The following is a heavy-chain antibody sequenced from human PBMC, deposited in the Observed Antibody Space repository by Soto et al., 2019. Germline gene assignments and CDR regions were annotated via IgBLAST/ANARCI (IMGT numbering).Heavy chain of an antibody. V-gene: IGHV3-9*01. CDR3: AKDRGLVLSFYFDY. D-gene: IGHD6-19*01. Sequence: EVQLVESGGGLVQPGRSLRLSCAASGFTFDDYAMHWVRQAPGKGLEWVSGISWNSGNIGYADSVKGRFTISRDNAKNSLYPQMNSLRAEDTALYYCAKDRGLVLSFYFDYWGQGTLVTVSS. CDR2: ISWNSGNI. J-gene: IGHJ4*02. CDR1: GFTFDDYA.